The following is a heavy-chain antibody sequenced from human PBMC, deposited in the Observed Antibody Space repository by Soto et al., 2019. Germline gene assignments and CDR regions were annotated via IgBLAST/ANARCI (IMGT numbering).Heavy chain of an antibody. D-gene: IGHD3-10*01. J-gene: IGHJ2*01. CDR2: IYSGGST. CDR3: AKAPRVTMVRGVITNYWYFDL. Sequence: GGSLRLSCAASGFTVSSNYMSWVRQAPGKGLEWVSVIYSGGSTYYADSVKGRFTISRDNSKNTLYLQMNSLRAEDTAVYYCAKAPRVTMVRGVITNYWYFDLWGRGTLVTVSS. CDR1: GFTVSSNY. V-gene: IGHV3-53*01.